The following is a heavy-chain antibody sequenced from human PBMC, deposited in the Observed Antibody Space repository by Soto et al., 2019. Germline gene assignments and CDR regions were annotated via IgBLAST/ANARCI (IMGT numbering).Heavy chain of an antibody. CDR3: AKIVGGGSHHDAFDI. CDR2: TGGGGVST. Sequence: EVQLLESGGGLVEPGGSLRLSCAASGFTFRSYAMTWVRQAPGKGLEWVSYTGGGGVSTYYADTVKGRFTSSRDDSKNTLYLQMNSLRAEDTALYYGAKIVGGGSHHDAFDIWGQGTMVTVSS. CDR1: GFTFRSYA. V-gene: IGHV3-23*01. J-gene: IGHJ3*02. D-gene: IGHD2-15*01.